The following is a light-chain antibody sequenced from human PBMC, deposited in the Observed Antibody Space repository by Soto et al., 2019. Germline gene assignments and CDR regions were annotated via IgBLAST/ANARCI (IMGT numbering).Light chain of an antibody. CDR1: QSVGAA. CDR3: HQYADWHPGGT. CDR2: GAS. Sequence: EIVMTQSPPTLSVSPGGRVTLSCRASQSVGAALAWYQKKPGQAPRLLIYGASTRATGVPARFSGSGSGTEFTLTISSLQSEDFAIYYCHQYADWHPGGTFGQGTKVEVK. J-gene: IGKJ1*01. V-gene: IGKV3-15*01.